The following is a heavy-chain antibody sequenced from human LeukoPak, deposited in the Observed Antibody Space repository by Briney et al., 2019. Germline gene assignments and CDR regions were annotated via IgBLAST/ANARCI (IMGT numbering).Heavy chain of an antibody. Sequence: KPGGSLRLSCAASGFTFSSYSMNWVRQAPGKGLEWVSSISSSSTYIYYADSVKGRLTISRDNAKNSLCLQMNSLRAEDTAVYYCARDPTGYYYMDVWGKGTTVTVSS. J-gene: IGHJ6*03. CDR3: ARDPTGYYYMDV. V-gene: IGHV3-21*01. CDR1: GFTFSSYS. CDR2: ISSSSTYI.